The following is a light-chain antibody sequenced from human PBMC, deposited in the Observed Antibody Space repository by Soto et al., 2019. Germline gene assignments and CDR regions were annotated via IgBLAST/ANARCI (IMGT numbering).Light chain of an antibody. CDR2: GAS. V-gene: IGKV3-20*01. J-gene: IGKJ1*01. Sequence: EIVLTQSPGSLSLSPGERATLSCRASQSVSSTFFAWYQQRPGQAPRLLMYGASSWATGIPERCSGSGSGTDFTLTISRLEPEDFAVYYCQQFDSSVTFGQGTKVEIK. CDR3: QQFDSSVT. CDR1: QSVSSTF.